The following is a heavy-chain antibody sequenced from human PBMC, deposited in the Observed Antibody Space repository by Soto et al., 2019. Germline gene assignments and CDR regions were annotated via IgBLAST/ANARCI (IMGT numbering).Heavy chain of an antibody. CDR1: GYRFARNW. CDR2: IYPGGSDI. V-gene: IGHV5-51*03. CDR3: AGPDYEILTGYHCYYYGMDV. J-gene: IGHJ6*02. D-gene: IGHD3-9*01. Sequence: EVQLVQSGAEVKKPGESLKISCKGSGYRFARNWIAWVRQMPGKGLEWMGIIYPGGSDIKYSPSFQGQVTISADRSNSTAYLQWSSLKASDTAMYYCAGPDYEILTGYHCYYYGMDVWGQGTAVTVSS.